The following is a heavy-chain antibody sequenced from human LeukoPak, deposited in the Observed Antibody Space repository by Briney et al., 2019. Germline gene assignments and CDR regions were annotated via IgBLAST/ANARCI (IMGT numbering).Heavy chain of an antibody. V-gene: IGHV1-69*06. J-gene: IGHJ4*02. CDR1: GGTFSSSA. CDR2: IIPIFGTA. Sequence: ASVKVSCTASGGTFSSSATSWVRQAPGQGREWMGGIIPIFGTANYAQKFQGRVTITADKSTSTAYMELSSLRSEDTAVYYCAREGYDYVWGSYREKLYYFDYWGQGTLVTVSS. D-gene: IGHD3-16*02. CDR3: AREGYDYVWGSYREKLYYFDY.